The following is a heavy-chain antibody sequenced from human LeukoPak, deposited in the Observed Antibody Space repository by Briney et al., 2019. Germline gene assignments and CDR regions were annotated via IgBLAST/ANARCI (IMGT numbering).Heavy chain of an antibody. J-gene: IGHJ4*02. CDR1: GFTSRFNFSAYE. CDR2: ISSSGSIK. Sequence: GGSLRLSCAVSGFTSRFNFSAYEMNSVRQAPGQGLDWVSSISSSGSIKHYADSVKGRFTISRDNARNSLYVQMNSLRVDDTAVYYCASLSVAGSDVDFWGQGTLVTVSS. D-gene: IGHD6-19*01. V-gene: IGHV3-48*03. CDR3: ASLSVAGSDVDF.